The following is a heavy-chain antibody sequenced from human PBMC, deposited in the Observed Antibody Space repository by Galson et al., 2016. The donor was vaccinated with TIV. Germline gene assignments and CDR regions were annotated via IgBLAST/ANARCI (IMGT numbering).Heavy chain of an antibody. Sequence: SLRLSCAASGLSVTINYMTWVRQAPGKGLEWVSLISDSGNTYYSDSVRGRFTISRDNSKNILYLQMNSLRVEDTAVYFCARDRVVDATYYYYYFGMDVWGQGTAVTVSS. CDR1: GLSVTINY. CDR3: ARDRVVDATYYYYYFGMDV. D-gene: IGHD3-22*01. V-gene: IGHV3-66*03. CDR2: ISDSGNT. J-gene: IGHJ6*02.